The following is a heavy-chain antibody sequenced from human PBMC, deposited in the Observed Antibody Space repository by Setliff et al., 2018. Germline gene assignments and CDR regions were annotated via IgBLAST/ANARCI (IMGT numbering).Heavy chain of an antibody. CDR1: GFTFTAYT. Sequence: LRLSCAASGFTFTAYTMNWVRQAPGKGLEWVASFSSRNDYIYHADSVKGRFTISRDNAKTSLYLQMDSLRVEDTAIYYCARAPDYGEIDFWGQGTLVTVSS. V-gene: IGHV3-21*01. J-gene: IGHJ4*02. CDR3: ARAPDYGEIDF. CDR2: FSSRNDYI. D-gene: IGHD4-17*01.